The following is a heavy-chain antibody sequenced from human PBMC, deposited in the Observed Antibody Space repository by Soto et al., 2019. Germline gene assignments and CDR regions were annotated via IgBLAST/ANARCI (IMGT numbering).Heavy chain of an antibody. V-gene: IGHV4-39*01. CDR3: AGGAIRYYGMDV. CDR2: IYYSGST. D-gene: IGHD1-26*01. Sequence: LSLTCTVSGGSISSSSYYWGWIRQPPGKGLEWIGSIYYSGSTYYNPSLKSRVTISVDTSKNQFSLKLSSVTAADTAVYYCAGGAIRYYGMDVWGQGTKVTVSS. CDR1: GGSISSSSYY. J-gene: IGHJ6*02.